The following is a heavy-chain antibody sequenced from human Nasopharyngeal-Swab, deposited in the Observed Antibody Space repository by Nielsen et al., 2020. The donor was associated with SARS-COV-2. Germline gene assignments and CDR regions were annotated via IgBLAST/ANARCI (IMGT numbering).Heavy chain of an antibody. Sequence: SLKISCAASGFTFDDYAMHWVRQAPGKGLEWVSGISWNSGSIGYADSVKGRFTISRDNPKNSLYLQMNSLRAEDTALYYCAKIGGSGWYVDAFDIWGQGTMVTVSS. CDR3: AKIGGSGWYVDAFDI. CDR2: ISWNSGSI. V-gene: IGHV3-9*01. D-gene: IGHD6-19*01. CDR1: GFTFDDYA. J-gene: IGHJ3*02.